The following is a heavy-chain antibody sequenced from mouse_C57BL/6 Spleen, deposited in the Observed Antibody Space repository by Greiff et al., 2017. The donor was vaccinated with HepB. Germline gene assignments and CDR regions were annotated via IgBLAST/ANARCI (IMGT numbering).Heavy chain of an antibody. CDR1: GYTFTTYP. D-gene: IGHD2-3*01. J-gene: IGHJ2*01. V-gene: IGHV1-47*01. Sequence: VQRVESGAELVKPGASVKMSCKASGYTFTTYPIEWMKQNHGKSLEWIGNFHPYNDDTKYNEKFKGKATLTVEKSSSTVYLELSRLTSDDSAVYYCVISYDGYYGYWGQGTTLTVSS. CDR3: VISYDGYYGY. CDR2: FHPYNDDT.